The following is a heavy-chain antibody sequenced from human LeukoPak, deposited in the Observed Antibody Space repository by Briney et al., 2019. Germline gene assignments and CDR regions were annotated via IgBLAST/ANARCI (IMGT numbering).Heavy chain of an antibody. CDR3: ARWAY. Sequence: GGSLRLSCATSGFTFSNAWMYWVRQAPGKGLECVAPINQDGSEKENLDSVNGRFTLSRDKAPSSGYMQKKSVRAESTAVCICARWAYWGPGTLVSVSS. CDR2: INQDGSEK. V-gene: IGHV3-7*02. CDR1: GFTFSNAW. J-gene: IGHJ4*02.